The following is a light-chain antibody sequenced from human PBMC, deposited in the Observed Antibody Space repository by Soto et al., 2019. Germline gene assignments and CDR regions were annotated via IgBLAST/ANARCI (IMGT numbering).Light chain of an antibody. CDR2: DVS. Sequence: QSALTQPASVSGSPRQSITISCTGSSSDVGGYNLVSWYQQHPGKVPKLMIYDVSNRPSGVSNRFSGSKSGNTASLTISGLQAEDEADYYCSSYTSSSTYVFGTGTKLTVL. J-gene: IGLJ1*01. CDR1: SSDVGGYNL. CDR3: SSYTSSSTYV. V-gene: IGLV2-14*03.